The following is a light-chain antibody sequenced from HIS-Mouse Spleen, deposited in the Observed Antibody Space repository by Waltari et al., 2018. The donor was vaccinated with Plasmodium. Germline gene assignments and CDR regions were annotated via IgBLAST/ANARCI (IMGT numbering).Light chain of an antibody. Sequence: SYELTQPPSVSVSPGQTARITCSGDALPKKYAYWYQQKSGPAPVLVIYEDSKRPAGIAERFAGSSSGTMATLTISGAQVEDEADYYCYSTDSSGNHRVFGGGTKLTVL. V-gene: IGLV3-10*01. J-gene: IGLJ3*02. CDR2: EDS. CDR1: ALPKKY. CDR3: YSTDSSGNHRV.